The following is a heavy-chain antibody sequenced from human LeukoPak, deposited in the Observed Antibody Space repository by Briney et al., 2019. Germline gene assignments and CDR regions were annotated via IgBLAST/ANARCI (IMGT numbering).Heavy chain of an antibody. J-gene: IGHJ4*02. D-gene: IGHD3-10*01. CDR1: GFTFSSYS. CDR2: ISNSGAST. Sequence: GGSLRLSCVASGFTFSSYSTNWVRQAPGKGLECVSSISNSGASTDYADSVKGRFTISRDNAKNSLYLQMTSLRAEGTAVYYCARESRRYGSGSYPPDYWGRGTLVTVSS. V-gene: IGHV3-21*01. CDR3: ARESRRYGSGSYPPDY.